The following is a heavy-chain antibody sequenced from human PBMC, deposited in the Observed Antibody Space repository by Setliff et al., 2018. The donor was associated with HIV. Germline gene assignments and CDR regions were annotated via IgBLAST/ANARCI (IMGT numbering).Heavy chain of an antibody. CDR1: GGSFNNDG. CDR3: ARSTPGHTHSFHV. J-gene: IGHJ3*01. V-gene: IGHV1-69*13. Sequence: SVKVSCKASGGSFNNDGFNWVRLAPGQGFEWMGRIIPAFGSPSYGRRFQGRVTITADESTRTVYMELRSLSSEDTAVFYCARSTPGHTHSFHVWGQGTVVTVSS. CDR2: IIPAFGSP. D-gene: IGHD2-2*02.